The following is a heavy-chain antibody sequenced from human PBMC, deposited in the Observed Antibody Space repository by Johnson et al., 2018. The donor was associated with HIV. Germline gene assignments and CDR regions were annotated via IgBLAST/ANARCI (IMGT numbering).Heavy chain of an antibody. CDR1: GFTFSSYG. CDR2: IRYDGSNK. V-gene: IGHV3-30*02. D-gene: IGHD3-9*01. J-gene: IGHJ3*02. Sequence: QVQLVESGGGVVQPGGSLRLSCAASGFTFSSYGMHWVRQAPGKGLEWVAFIRYDGSNKYYADSVKGRFTISRDNSKNTLYLQMNSLRAEDTAVYYCAKEREYDILTGSLLRGAFDIWGQGTMV. CDR3: AKEREYDILTGSLLRGAFDI.